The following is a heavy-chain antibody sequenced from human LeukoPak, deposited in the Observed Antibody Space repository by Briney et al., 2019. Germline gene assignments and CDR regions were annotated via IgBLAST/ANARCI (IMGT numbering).Heavy chain of an antibody. CDR2: INPNSGGT. J-gene: IGHJ6*03. CDR3: ARDLRYYYGSGSYYRSGYYYYYMDV. CDR1: GYTFTSYY. Sequence: GASVKVSCKASGYTFTSYYMHWVRQAPGQGLEWMGWINPNSGGTNYAQKFQGRVTMTRDTSISTAYMELSRLRSDDTAVYYCARDLRYYYGSGSYYRSGYYYYYMDVWGKGTTVTISS. D-gene: IGHD3-10*01. V-gene: IGHV1-2*02.